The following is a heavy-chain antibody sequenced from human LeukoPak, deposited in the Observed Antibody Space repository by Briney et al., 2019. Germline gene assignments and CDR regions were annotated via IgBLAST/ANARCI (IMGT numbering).Heavy chain of an antibody. CDR1: VFTFDDYA. V-gene: IGHV3-43*02. J-gene: IGHJ4*02. CDR2: ISGYGGST. Sequence: GGSLRLSCAASVFTFDDYAMHWVRQAPGKGLEWVSLISGYGGSTYYADSVKGRFTISRNNSKNSLYLQMNSLRSEDTALYYCAKDGHYDYVWGSYRSPDYWGQGTLVTVSS. D-gene: IGHD3-16*01. CDR3: AKDGHYDYVWGSYRSPDY.